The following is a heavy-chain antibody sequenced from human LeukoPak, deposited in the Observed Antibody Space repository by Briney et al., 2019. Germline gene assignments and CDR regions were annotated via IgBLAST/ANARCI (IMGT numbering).Heavy chain of an antibody. J-gene: IGHJ4*02. V-gene: IGHV3-23*01. CDR2: ITGSGVSI. CDR3: ATYRGRGSPFDF. CDR1: GFTFSSYA. Sequence: PGGSLRLSCAASGFTFSSYAMSWVRQTPEKGLEWVSGITGSGVSIKYADSVRGRFTISRDNSKNTVYLDMNSLRAEDTAVYYCATYRGRGSPFDFWGQGTQVTVSS. D-gene: IGHD2-15*01.